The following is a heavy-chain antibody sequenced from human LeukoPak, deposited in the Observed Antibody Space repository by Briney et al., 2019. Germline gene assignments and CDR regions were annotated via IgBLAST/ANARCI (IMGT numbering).Heavy chain of an antibody. D-gene: IGHD2-2*01. CDR1: GFTFSSYS. J-gene: IGHJ3*02. CDR3: AQLVVPAARVSVGAFDI. V-gene: IGHV3-21*01. Sequence: PGGSLRLSCAASGFTFSSYSMNWVRQAPGKGLEWVSSISSSSSYIYYADSVKGRFTISRDNAKNSLYLQMNSLRAEDTAVYYCAQLVVPAARVSVGAFDIWGQGTMVTVSS. CDR2: ISSSSSYI.